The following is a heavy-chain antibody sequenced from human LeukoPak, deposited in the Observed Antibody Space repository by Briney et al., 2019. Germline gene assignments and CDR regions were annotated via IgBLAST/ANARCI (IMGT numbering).Heavy chain of an antibody. Sequence: PSETLSLTCTVSGGSISTYYWSWIRQPAGKGLQWLGRIYVSGSTNYNPSLKSRVTMSLDTSKNQFSLKLSSVTAAETAVYYCARSLGYTYGYADYWGQGTLVTVSS. V-gene: IGHV4-4*07. CDR1: GGSISTYY. CDR2: IYVSGST. J-gene: IGHJ4*02. D-gene: IGHD5-18*01. CDR3: ARSLGYTYGYADY.